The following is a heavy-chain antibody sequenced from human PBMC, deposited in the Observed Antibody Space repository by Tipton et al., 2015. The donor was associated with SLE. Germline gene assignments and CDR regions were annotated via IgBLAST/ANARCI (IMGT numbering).Heavy chain of an antibody. CDR2: IYYSGST. D-gene: IGHD2-21*01. CDR1: GGSISSYY. Sequence: TLSLTCTVSGGSISSYYWSWIRQPPGKGLEWIGYIYYSGSTNYNPSLKSRVTISVDTSKNQFSLKLSSVTAADTAVYYYAREIAYGAFDIWGQGTMVTVSS. J-gene: IGHJ3*02. CDR3: AREIAYGAFDI. V-gene: IGHV4-59*01.